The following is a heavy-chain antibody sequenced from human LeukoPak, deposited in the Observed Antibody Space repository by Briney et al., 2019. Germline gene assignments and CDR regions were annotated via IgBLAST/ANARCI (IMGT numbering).Heavy chain of an antibody. CDR1: GLTLSTYA. CDR2: ISISGAKT. J-gene: IGHJ4*02. CDR3: ARDYDFWSGYYRSLDY. Sequence: GGSLRLSCAASGLTLSTYAVNWVRQAPGKGLEWVSVISISGAKTYYADSLKGRFTISRDNFKNTLYLQMNSLRAEDTAVYYCARDYDFWSGYYRSLDYWGQGTLVTVSS. V-gene: IGHV3-23*01. D-gene: IGHD3-3*01.